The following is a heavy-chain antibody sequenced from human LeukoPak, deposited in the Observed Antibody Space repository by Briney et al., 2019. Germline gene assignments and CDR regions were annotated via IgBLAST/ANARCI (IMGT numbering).Heavy chain of an antibody. V-gene: IGHV3-33*08. CDR1: GFTFSNYG. Sequence: GESLRLSCAASGFTFSNYGMHWVRQAPGKGLEWVAFVWSDGTTKNYADSVSGRSTFSRDNSKNTLYMQMNRLRAEDTAVYYCARGHYYTDMLTNYWVMYFDYWGQGTLVTVSS. D-gene: IGHD3-9*01. CDR2: VWSDGTTK. CDR3: ARGHYYTDMLTNYWVMYFDY. J-gene: IGHJ4*02.